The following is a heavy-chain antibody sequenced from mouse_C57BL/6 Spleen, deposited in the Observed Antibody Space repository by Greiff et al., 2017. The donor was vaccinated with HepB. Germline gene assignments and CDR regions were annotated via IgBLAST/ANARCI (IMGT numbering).Heavy chain of an antibody. CDR2: IYPRSGNT. J-gene: IGHJ1*03. CDR1: GYTFTSYG. V-gene: IGHV1-81*01. Sequence: VQLQQSGAELARPGASVKLSCKASGYTFTSYGISWVKQRTGQGLEWIGEIYPRSGNTYYNDKFKGKATLTADKSSSTAYMELRSLTSEDSAVYFCAKEEYHVWGTGTTVTVSS. CDR3: AKEEYHV. D-gene: IGHD5-1*01.